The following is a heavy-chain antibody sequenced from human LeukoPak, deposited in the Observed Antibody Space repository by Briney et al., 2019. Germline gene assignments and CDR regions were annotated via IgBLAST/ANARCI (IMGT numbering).Heavy chain of an antibody. Sequence: ASVKVSCKASGYTFTSYGISWVRQAPGQGLEWMGWISAYNGNTNYAQKLQGRVTMTTDTSTSTAYMKLRSLRSDDTAVYYCARENEQQLVRKFDYWGQGTLVTVSS. CDR3: ARENEQQLVRKFDY. V-gene: IGHV1-18*01. CDR2: ISAYNGNT. D-gene: IGHD6-13*01. J-gene: IGHJ4*02. CDR1: GYTFTSYG.